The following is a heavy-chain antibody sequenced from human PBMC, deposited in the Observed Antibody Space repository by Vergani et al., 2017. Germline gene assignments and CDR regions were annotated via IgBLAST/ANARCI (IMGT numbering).Heavy chain of an antibody. D-gene: IGHD3-22*01. V-gene: IGHV1-69*01. Sequence: QVQLVQSGAEVKKPGASVKVSCKASGYTFTSYYMHWVRQAPGQGLEWMGGIIPIFGTANYAQKFQGRVTITADESTITAYMELSSLRSEDTAVYYCARKTLQLPGYYDSSGYYGGFDYWGQGTLVTVSS. CDR3: ARKTLQLPGYYDSSGYYGGFDY. CDR2: IIPIFGTA. CDR1: GYTFTSYY. J-gene: IGHJ4*02.